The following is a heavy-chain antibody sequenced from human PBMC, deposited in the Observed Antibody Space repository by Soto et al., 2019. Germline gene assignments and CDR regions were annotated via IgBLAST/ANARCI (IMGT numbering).Heavy chain of an antibody. CDR1: GFTLGDYA. Sequence: EVQLVESGGGLVKPGRSLRLSCTASGFTLGDYAMGWFRQAPGKGLEWVGFIRSKAYGGTTEYAASVKGRFTISRDDSKSIAYLQMNSLKTEDTAVYYCTRFSPPYGTTAWPYFDYWGQGTLVTVSS. V-gene: IGHV3-49*05. CDR2: IRSKAYGGTT. CDR3: TRFSPPYGTTAWPYFDY. J-gene: IGHJ4*02. D-gene: IGHD4-17*01.